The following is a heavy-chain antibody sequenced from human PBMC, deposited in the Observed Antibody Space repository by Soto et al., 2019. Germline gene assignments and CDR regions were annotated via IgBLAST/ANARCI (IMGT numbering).Heavy chain of an antibody. J-gene: IGHJ6*02. CDR3: ASRQEYSGYDYDAFYYYGMDV. D-gene: IGHD5-12*01. CDR2: ISGSGGNT. Sequence: EVQLLESGGGLVQPGGSLRLSCAASGFTFSSYAMSWVRQAPGKGLEWVSAISGSGGNTYYADSVKGRFTISRDNSKNTLYLQMNSLRAEDTAVYYCASRQEYSGYDYDAFYYYGMDVWGQGTTVTVSS. CDR1: GFTFSSYA. V-gene: IGHV3-23*01.